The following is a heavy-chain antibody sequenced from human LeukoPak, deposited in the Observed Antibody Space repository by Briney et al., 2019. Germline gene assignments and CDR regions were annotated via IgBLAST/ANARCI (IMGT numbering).Heavy chain of an antibody. D-gene: IGHD6-19*01. J-gene: IGHJ3*02. CDR3: ARKGIAVFGAFDI. V-gene: IGHV3-74*03. CDR2: INSDGSSI. Sequence: GGSLRLSCAASGFTFSNYWMHWVRQAPGKGLVWVSRINSDGSSITYADSVKGRFTISRDNAKNTVYLELNSLSVEDTAVYYCARKGIAVFGAFDIWVQATMVTVSS. CDR1: GFTFSNYW.